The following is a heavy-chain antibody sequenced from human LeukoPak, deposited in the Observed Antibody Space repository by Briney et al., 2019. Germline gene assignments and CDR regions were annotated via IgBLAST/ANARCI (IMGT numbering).Heavy chain of an antibody. J-gene: IGHJ4*02. CDR2: FNPADGET. D-gene: IGHD3-22*01. Sequence: ASVKVSCKVSQYTISKLSMHWVRQAPGKGLEWMGGFNPADGETIYAQNFQGRVTMTEDTSTDIAYMELSSLTSEDTAVYYCATGITIIAAPYFDYWGQGTLVTVSS. CDR3: ATGITIIAAPYFDY. CDR1: QYTISKLS. V-gene: IGHV1-24*01.